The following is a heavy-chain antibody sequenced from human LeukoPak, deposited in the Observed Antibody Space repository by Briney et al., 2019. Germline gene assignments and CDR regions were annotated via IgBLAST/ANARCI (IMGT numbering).Heavy chain of an antibody. D-gene: IGHD2-2*01. Sequence: TGGSLRLSCAASGFTFSSYAMHWVRQAPGKGLEYVSAISSNGGSTYYANSVKGRFTISRDNSKNTLYLQMGSLRAEDMAVYYCARDPVGYCSSTSCYYYYMDVWGKGTTVTVSS. CDR1: GFTFSSYA. J-gene: IGHJ6*03. CDR3: ARDPVGYCSSTSCYYYYMDV. V-gene: IGHV3-64*01. CDR2: ISSNGGST.